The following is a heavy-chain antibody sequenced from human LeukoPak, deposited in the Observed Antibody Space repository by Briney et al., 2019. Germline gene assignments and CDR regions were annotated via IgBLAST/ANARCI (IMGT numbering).Heavy chain of an antibody. CDR1: GFTFSSYA. J-gene: IGHJ4*02. D-gene: IGHD2-2*01. CDR2: ISGSGGST. CDR3: AGGGQLLSFDY. V-gene: IGHV3-23*01. Sequence: GGSLRLSCAASGFTFSSYAMSWVRQAPGKGLEWVSAISGSGGSTYYADSVKGRFTISRDNSKDTLYLQMNSLRAEDTAVYYCAGGGQLLSFDYWGQGTLVTVSS.